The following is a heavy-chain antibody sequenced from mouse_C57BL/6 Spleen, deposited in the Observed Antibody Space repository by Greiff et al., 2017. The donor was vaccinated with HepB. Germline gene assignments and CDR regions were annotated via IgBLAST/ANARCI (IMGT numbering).Heavy chain of an antibody. V-gene: IGHV1-82*01. J-gene: IGHJ2*01. CDR3: ARGGYYDYFVY. D-gene: IGHD2-3*01. CDR1: GYAFSSSW. Sequence: QVQLQQSGPELVKPGASVKISCKASGYAFSSSWMNWVKQRPGKGLEWIGRIYPGDGDTNYNGKFKGKATLTADKSSSTAYMQLSSLTSEDSAVYFCARGGYYDYFVYWGQGTTLTVSS. CDR2: IYPGDGDT.